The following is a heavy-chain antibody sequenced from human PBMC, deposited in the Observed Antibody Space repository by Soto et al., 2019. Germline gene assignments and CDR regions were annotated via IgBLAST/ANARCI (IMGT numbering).Heavy chain of an antibody. Sequence: GESLQISCKGSGYSFTSYWISWVRQMPGKGLEWMGRIDPSDSYTNYSPSFQGHVTISADKSISTSYLQLSSLKASDTAMYYCAGAYYYDSSGYQVYYYYGMDVWGQGTTVTVSS. V-gene: IGHV5-10-1*01. CDR3: AGAYYYDSSGYQVYYYYGMDV. CDR1: GYSFTSYW. CDR2: IDPSDSYT. J-gene: IGHJ6*02. D-gene: IGHD3-22*01.